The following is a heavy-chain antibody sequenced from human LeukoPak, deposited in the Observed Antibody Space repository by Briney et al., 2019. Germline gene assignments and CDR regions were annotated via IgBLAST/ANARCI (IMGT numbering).Heavy chain of an antibody. D-gene: IGHD2-2*01. Sequence: ASVKVSCKASGYTFTSYDINWVRQATGQGLEWMGWMNPNSGNTGYAQKFQGRVTITRNTSISTAYMELSSLRSEDTAVYYCARGLDLGYCSSTSCRNAFDIWGQGTMVTVSS. CDR1: GYTFTSYD. CDR2: MNPNSGNT. CDR3: ARGLDLGYCSSTSCRNAFDI. J-gene: IGHJ3*02. V-gene: IGHV1-8*03.